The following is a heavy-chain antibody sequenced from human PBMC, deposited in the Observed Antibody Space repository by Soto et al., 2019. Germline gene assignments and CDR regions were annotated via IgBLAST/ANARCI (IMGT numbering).Heavy chain of an antibody. Sequence: ASVKVSCKASGYTFTSYAMHWVRQAPGQRLEWMGWINAGNGNTKYSQKFQGRVTITRDTSASTAYMELSSLRSEDTAVYYCARDSCTEVACTSVGPLVCQFGYWGQGTLVTVSS. CDR2: INAGNGNT. CDR3: ARDSCTEVACTSVGPLVCQFGY. D-gene: IGHD6-19*01. J-gene: IGHJ4*02. CDR1: GYTFTSYA. V-gene: IGHV1-3*01.